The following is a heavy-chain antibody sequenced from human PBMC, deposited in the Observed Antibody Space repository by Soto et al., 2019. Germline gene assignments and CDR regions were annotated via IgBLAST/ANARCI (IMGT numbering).Heavy chain of an antibody. CDR3: ARMSTTLYYYYYGMDV. J-gene: IGHJ6*02. CDR2: IIPIFGTA. Sequence: SVKVSCKASGGTFSSYAISWVRQAPGQGLEWMGGIIPIFGTANYAQKFQGRVTITADKSTSTAYMELSSLRSEDTAVYYCARMSTTLYYYYYGMDVWGQGPTVTVSS. V-gene: IGHV1-69*06. D-gene: IGHD2-15*01. CDR1: GGTFSSYA.